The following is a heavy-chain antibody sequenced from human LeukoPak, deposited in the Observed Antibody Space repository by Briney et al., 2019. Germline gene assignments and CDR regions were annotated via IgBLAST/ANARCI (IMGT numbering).Heavy chain of an antibody. Sequence: TASETLSLTCAVSGYSISSGYYWGWIRQPPGKGLEGIGRIYHSGSTYYNPSLKRRVTITVDTSKHSFSLKLSSVTAADTAVYYCARDGGVWYFDLWGRGTLVIVSS. D-gene: IGHD3-16*01. CDR2: IYHSGST. CDR1: GYSISSGYY. J-gene: IGHJ2*01. CDR3: ARDGGVWYFDL. V-gene: IGHV4-38-2*02.